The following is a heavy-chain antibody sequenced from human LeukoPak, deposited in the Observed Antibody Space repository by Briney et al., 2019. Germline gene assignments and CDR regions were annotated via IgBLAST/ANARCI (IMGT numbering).Heavy chain of an antibody. CDR3: VKDRDTGYYVKGSFEI. V-gene: IGHV3-66*01. Sequence: GGSLRLSCEVSGFTVNTNYMSWVRQAPGKGLEWVSVLYTGGSAHSAASVRGRFTISRDNSKNILYLQMNSLRAEDTAVYYCVKDRDTGYYVKGSFEIWGQGTTVIVSS. CDR2: LYTGGSA. J-gene: IGHJ3*02. D-gene: IGHD3-10*02. CDR1: GFTVNTNY.